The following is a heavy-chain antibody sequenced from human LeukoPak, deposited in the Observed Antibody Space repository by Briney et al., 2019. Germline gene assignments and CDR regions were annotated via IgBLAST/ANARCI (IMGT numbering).Heavy chain of an antibody. CDR1: GYTFTSYG. V-gene: IGHV1-18*01. J-gene: IGHJ6*02. CDR2: ISAYNGNT. Sequence: ASVKVSCKASGYTFTSYGISWVRQAPGQGLEWMGRISAYNGNTNYAQKLQGRVTMTTDTSTSTAYMELRSLRSDDTAVYYCAREAPVEVVASTYGMDVWGQGTMVTVSS. CDR3: AREAPVEVVASTYGMDV. D-gene: IGHD2-15*01.